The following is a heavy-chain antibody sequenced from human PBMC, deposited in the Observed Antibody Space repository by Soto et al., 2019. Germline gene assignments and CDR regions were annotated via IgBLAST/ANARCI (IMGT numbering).Heavy chain of an antibody. CDR1: GFTFSSYA. V-gene: IGHV3-23*01. CDR2: ISGSGGST. CDR3: TTGHGSVY. D-gene: IGHD3-10*01. Sequence: EVQLLESGGGLVQPGGSLRLSCAASGFTFSSYAMSWVRQAPGKGLEWVSAISGSGGSTYYADSVKGRFTISRDNSKNTLYLQMNSLKTEDTAVYYCTTGHGSVYWGQGTLVTVSS. J-gene: IGHJ4*02.